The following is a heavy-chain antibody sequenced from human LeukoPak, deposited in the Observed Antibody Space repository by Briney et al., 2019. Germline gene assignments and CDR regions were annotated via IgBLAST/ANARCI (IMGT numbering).Heavy chain of an antibody. CDR3: AKGGDYFDY. Sequence: GGSLRLSCAASGFTFSSYGMHWVRQAPGKGLEWVAVISYDGSNKYYADSVKGRFTISRDNSKNTLYLQMNSLRAEDTAVYYCAKGGDYFDYWGQGTLVTVSS. V-gene: IGHV3-30*18. J-gene: IGHJ4*02. CDR1: GFTFSSYG. CDR2: ISYDGSNK. D-gene: IGHD3-16*01.